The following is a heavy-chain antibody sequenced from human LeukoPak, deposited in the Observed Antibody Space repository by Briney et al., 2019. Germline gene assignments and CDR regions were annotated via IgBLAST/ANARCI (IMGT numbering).Heavy chain of an antibody. V-gene: IGHV4-4*07. CDR3: ASRIPRRRYFDY. Sequence: SETLSLTCTVSGGSISSYYWSWIRQPAGKGLEWIGRIYTSGSTNYNPSLKSRVTMSVDTSKNQFSLKLYSVTAADTAVYYCASRIPRRRYFDYWGQGTRVTVSS. CDR2: IYTSGST. D-gene: IGHD2-21*01. J-gene: IGHJ4*02. CDR1: GGSISSYY.